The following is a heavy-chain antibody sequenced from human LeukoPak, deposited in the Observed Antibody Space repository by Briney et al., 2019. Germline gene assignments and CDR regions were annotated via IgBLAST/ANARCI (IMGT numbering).Heavy chain of an antibody. J-gene: IGHJ6*02. Sequence: GGSLRLSCAASGFTFSSYAMSWVRQAPGKGLEWVSAISGSGGSTYYADSVKGRFTISRDNSKNTLYLQMNSLRAEDTAVYYCAATAYSSGWYVVAYYYYGMDVWGQGTTVTVSS. CDR3: AATAYSSGWYVVAYYYYGMDV. V-gene: IGHV3-23*01. D-gene: IGHD6-19*01. CDR2: ISGSGGST. CDR1: GFTFSSYA.